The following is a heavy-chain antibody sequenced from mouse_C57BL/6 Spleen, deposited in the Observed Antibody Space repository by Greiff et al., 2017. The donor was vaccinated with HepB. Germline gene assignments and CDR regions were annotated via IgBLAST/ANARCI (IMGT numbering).Heavy chain of an antibody. CDR1: GYTFTSYW. V-gene: IGHV1-74*01. Sequence: QVQLKQPGAELVKPGASVKVSCKASGYTFTSYWMHWVKQRPGQGLEWIGRIHPSDSDTNYNQKFKGKATLTVDKSSSTAYKQLSSLTSEDSAVYYCAKGAYYDYPFAYWGQGTLVTVSA. CDR2: IHPSDSDT. D-gene: IGHD2-4*01. J-gene: IGHJ3*01. CDR3: AKGAYYDYPFAY.